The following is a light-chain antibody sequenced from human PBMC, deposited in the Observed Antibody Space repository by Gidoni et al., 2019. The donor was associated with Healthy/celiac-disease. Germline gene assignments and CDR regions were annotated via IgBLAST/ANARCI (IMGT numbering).Light chain of an antibody. V-gene: IGKV1-5*01. CDR3: QQYNSYWT. CDR1: QSISSW. CDR2: DAS. Sequence: DIQMPQSPSTLSASVGDRVTITCRASQSISSWLAWYQQKPGKAPKLLIYDASSLESGVPSRFSGSGSGTEFTLTISSLQPDDFATYYGQQYNSYWTFXQXTKVEIK. J-gene: IGKJ1*01.